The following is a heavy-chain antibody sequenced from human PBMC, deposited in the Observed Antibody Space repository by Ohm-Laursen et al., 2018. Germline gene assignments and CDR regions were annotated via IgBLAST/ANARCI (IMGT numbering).Heavy chain of an antibody. Sequence: SLRLSCAASGFTFSNYAMRWVRQAPRKGLEWVSAISPSGSDKYYADSVKGRFTISKDDSTNTVYMQMNSLRAEDTAIYYCTKNVAAAGTVIYYGMDVWGQGTTVTVSS. D-gene: IGHD6-13*01. V-gene: IGHV3-23*01. CDR2: ISPSGSDK. CDR3: TKNVAAAGTVIYYGMDV. CDR1: GFTFSNYA. J-gene: IGHJ6*02.